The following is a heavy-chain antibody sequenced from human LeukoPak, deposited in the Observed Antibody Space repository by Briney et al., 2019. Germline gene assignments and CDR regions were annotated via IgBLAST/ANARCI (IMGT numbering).Heavy chain of an antibody. D-gene: IGHD1-14*01. J-gene: IGHJ4*02. CDR1: GFTFDDYA. CDR2: ISGSGSNT. Sequence: GGSLRLSCAASGFTFDDYAMSWVRQAPGKGLEWVSAISGSGSNTYYADSVKGRFTISRDNSKNTLYLQMNSLRAEDTAVYYCAKPARTDYADYWGQGTLVTVSS. CDR3: AKPARTDYADY. V-gene: IGHV3-23*01.